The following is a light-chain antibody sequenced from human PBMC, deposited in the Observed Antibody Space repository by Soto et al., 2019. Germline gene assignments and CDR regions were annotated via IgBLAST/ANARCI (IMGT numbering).Light chain of an antibody. CDR3: QQGHSWPLT. J-gene: IGKJ2*01. Sequence: EIVMTQSPATLSVSPGERATLSCRASQSISTELAWYQQKPGQPPRLLIYSASTMDAGVPARFSGSGSGSEFTLTISGLHSEDFAVYYCQQGHSWPLTFGQGTRLEI. CDR2: SAS. V-gene: IGKV3-15*01. CDR1: QSISTE.